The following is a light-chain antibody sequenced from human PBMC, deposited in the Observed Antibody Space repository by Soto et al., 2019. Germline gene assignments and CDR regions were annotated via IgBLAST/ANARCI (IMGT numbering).Light chain of an antibody. V-gene: IGLV2-14*01. Sequence: QSVLTQPASVSASPGQSITISCTGSSSDIGGYNYVSWYQQHPDKAPKLMIYEVSNRPSGVSDRFSGSKSGNTASLTIAGLRPEDEADYYCSSYTTSRTLVFGTGTKATVL. J-gene: IGLJ1*01. CDR2: EVS. CDR1: SSDIGGYNY. CDR3: SSYTTSRTLV.